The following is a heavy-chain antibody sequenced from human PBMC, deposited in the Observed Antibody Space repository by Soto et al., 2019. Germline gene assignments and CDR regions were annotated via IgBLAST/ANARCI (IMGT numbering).Heavy chain of an antibody. CDR2: IYHSGSA. Sequence: QVQLQESGPGLVKPSGTLSLTCAVSGGSVSSSNWWSWVRQSPGKGLEWMGEIYHSGSAHYNPSLKSRATIPRDKSKNQFSLRLTSVTAADTAVYYCARVPGVVVSADDAFDIWGPGTRVIVSS. D-gene: IGHD2-21*02. V-gene: IGHV4-4*02. CDR1: GGSVSSSNW. J-gene: IGHJ3*02. CDR3: ARVPGVVVSADDAFDI.